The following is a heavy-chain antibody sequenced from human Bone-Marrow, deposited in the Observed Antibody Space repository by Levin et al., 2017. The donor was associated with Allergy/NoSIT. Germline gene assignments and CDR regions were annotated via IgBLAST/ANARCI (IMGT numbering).Heavy chain of an antibody. CDR2: MYYSGST. V-gene: IGHV4-59*01. CDR1: GGSIRNYY. D-gene: IGHD3-9*01. CDR3: ARGIGHFDQQYHLDYMDV. Sequence: PSETLSLTCTVSGGSIRNYYWTWIRQPPGKGLEWIGYMYYSGSTNYNPSLKSRVTMSVDTSENQFSLGLSSVTAADAAVYYCARGIGHFDQQYHLDYMDVWGKGTTVTVSS. J-gene: IGHJ6*03.